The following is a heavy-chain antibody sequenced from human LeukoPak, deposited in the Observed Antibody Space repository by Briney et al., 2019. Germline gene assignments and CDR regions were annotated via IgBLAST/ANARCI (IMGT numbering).Heavy chain of an antibody. CDR1: GFTFSSYG. CDR2: ISAGGDT. D-gene: IGHD6-19*01. J-gene: IGHJ5*02. CDR3: ARVAGWHWFDP. Sequence: GGSLRLSCAASGFTFSSYGMSWVRQAPAKGLEWVSTISAGGDTYYGDSVKGRFTISRDNSKNTVYLQMNNMRVDDTAVYYCARVAGWHWFDPWGQGTLVTVSS. V-gene: IGHV3-23*01.